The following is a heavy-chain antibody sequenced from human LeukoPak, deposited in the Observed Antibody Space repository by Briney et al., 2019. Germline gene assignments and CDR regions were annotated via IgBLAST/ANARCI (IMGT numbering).Heavy chain of an antibody. D-gene: IGHD2-15*01. CDR3: ASLLVVVAAFDY. Sequence: PSETLSLTCTVSGGSISSSSYYWGWIRQPPGKGLEWIGSIYYSGSTYYNPSLKSRVTISVDTSKNQFSLKLSSVTAADTAVYYCASLLVVVAAFDYWGQGTLVTVSS. J-gene: IGHJ4*02. CDR1: GGSISSSSYY. V-gene: IGHV4-39*01. CDR2: IYYSGST.